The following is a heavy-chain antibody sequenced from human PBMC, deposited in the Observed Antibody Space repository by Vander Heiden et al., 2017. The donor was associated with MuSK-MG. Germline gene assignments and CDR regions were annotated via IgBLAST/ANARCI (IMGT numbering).Heavy chain of an antibody. CDR2: ISGSGGST. V-gene: IGHV3-23*01. CDR1: GFTFSSYA. Sequence: EVQLLESGGGLVQPGGSLRRSCAASGFTFSSYAMSWVRQAPGKGLEWVSAISGSGGSTYYADSVKGRFTISRDNSKNTLYLQMNSLRAEDTAVYYCAKDEAVSSSSRYYGMDVWGQGTTVTVSS. J-gene: IGHJ6*02. D-gene: IGHD6-13*01. CDR3: AKDEAVSSSSRYYGMDV.